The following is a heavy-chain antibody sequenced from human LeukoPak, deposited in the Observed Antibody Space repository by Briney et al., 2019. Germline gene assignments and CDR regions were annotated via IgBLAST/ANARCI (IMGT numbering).Heavy chain of an antibody. CDR2: INQDGSET. CDR1: GFTSSSYW. D-gene: IGHD3-10*01. CDR3: AKSNAARDASGSDY. V-gene: IGHV3-7*01. Sequence: GGSLRLSCAASGFTSSSYWMGWVRQAPGKGLEWVANINQDGSETYYVDSVEGRITISRDNAKNSLYLQMNSLRAEDTAVYFCAKSNAARDASGSDYWGQGTLVTVSS. J-gene: IGHJ4*02.